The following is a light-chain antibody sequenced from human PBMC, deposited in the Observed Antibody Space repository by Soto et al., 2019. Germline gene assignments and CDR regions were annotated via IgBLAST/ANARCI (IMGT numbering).Light chain of an antibody. CDR2: EVS. Sequence: DVAMTQTPLSLSVAPGQQASISCKSSHSLLHITGETFLFWYLQKTGQSPQLLIYEVSTRVSGVPDRFSGSGSGTDLKLEISRVETDDVGIYYCMKSTQLPPTCGQGTRLEIK. CDR3: MKSTQLPPT. V-gene: IGKV2D-29*02. J-gene: IGKJ5*01. CDR1: HSLLHITGETF.